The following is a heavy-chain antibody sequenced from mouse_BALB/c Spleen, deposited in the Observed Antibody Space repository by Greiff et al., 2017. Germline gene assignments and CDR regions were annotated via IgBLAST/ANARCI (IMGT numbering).Heavy chain of an antibody. V-gene: IGHV14-3*02. CDR1: GFNIKDTY. CDR2: IDPANGNT. J-gene: IGHJ4*01. CDR3: ASGYYGAYAMDY. Sequence: DVQLQESGAELVKPGASVKLSCTASGFNIKDTYMHWVKQRPEQGLEWIGRIDPANGNTKYDPKFQGKATITADTSSNTAYLQLSSLTSEDTAVYYCASGYYGAYAMDYWGQGTSVTVSS. D-gene: IGHD1-1*01.